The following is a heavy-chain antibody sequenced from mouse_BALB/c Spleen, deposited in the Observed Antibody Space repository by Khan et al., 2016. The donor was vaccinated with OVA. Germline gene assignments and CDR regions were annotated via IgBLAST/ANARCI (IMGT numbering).Heavy chain of an antibody. V-gene: IGHV2-6-1*01. CDR1: GFSLTNYG. Sequence: QVRLQQSGPALVAPSQSLSITCTISGFSLTNYGVHWVRQPPGKGLEWLVVIWSDGSTTYNSALKSRLSISKDNSKSQVFLKMNSLQTDDTAMYYGARQPYYHYYIMDYWGQGTSVTVSS. CDR3: ARQPYYHYYIMDY. D-gene: IGHD2-10*01. J-gene: IGHJ4*01. CDR2: IWSDGST.